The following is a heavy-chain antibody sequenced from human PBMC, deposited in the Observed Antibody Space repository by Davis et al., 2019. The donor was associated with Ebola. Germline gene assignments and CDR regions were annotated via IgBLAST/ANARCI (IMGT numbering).Heavy chain of an antibody. D-gene: IGHD5-12*01. J-gene: IGHJ4*02. V-gene: IGHV3-21*01. CDR3: ARGLPLYSGLAYQGY. CDR2: ISGDSLHI. CDR1: GFTFGTYS. Sequence: PGGSLRLSCVVSGFTFGTYSMNWVRQAPGKGLEWVSSISGDSLHIYHADSVKGRFSISRDNAKNSLYLQMNSLRVEDTAVYYCARGLPLYSGLAYQGYWGQGTLVTVSS.